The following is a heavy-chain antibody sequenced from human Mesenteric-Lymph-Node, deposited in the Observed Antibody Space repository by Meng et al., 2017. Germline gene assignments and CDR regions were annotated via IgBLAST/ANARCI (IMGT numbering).Heavy chain of an antibody. CDR2: VSCDGSRT. J-gene: IGHJ5*02. Sequence: GRGVGSGVGLGPPGGSRELSCAALRFTLSNSDINWVHQAPGKGLEWVSGVSCDGSRTHCADSLKGRFIISRDNSKNTLYLQMNSLRAEDTAVYYCARDRAVRGVIIPFDPWGQGTLVTVSS. D-gene: IGHD3-10*01. CDR3: ARDRAVRGVIIPFDP. V-gene: IGHV3-35*01. CDR1: RFTLSNSD.